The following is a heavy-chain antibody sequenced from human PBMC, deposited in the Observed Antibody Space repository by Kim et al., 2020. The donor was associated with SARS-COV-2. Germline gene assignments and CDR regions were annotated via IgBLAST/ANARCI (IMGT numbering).Heavy chain of an antibody. Sequence: GGSLRLSCVVSGLKFIDAWMSWVRQAPGKGLEWVGRIKSKGGGETTDYAAPVKGRFTISREDSKNTLYLQMNSLKTVDTAVYYCTWETSFYYGLDVWGQGTTVTVSS. CDR2: IKSKGGGETT. V-gene: IGHV3-15*01. CDR3: TWETSFYYGLDV. J-gene: IGHJ6*02. D-gene: IGHD1-26*01. CDR1: GLKFIDAW.